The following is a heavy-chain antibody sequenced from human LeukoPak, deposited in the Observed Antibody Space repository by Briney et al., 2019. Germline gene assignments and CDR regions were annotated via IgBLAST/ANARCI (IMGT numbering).Heavy chain of an antibody. CDR2: INHSGST. CDR1: GGSFSGYY. D-gene: IGHD5-18*01. V-gene: IGHV4-34*01. J-gene: IGHJ4*02. Sequence: PSETLSLTCAVSGGSFSGYYWSWIRQPSGKGLDWIGEINHSGSTNYNPSLKSRVTISVVTSKNQSSLKLSSVTAADAAVYYCASGYSYRFNYWGQGTLVTVSS. CDR3: ASGYSYRFNY.